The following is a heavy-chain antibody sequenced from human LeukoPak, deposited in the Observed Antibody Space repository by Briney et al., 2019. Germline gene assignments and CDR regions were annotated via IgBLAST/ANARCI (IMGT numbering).Heavy chain of an antibody. Sequence: GASVKVSCKGSGYTLAELSRHRVRQAPGKVLEWVGGFDPEDGETNYAQKFEGRVTMTEDTSTDTGYMELSSLRSEDTAVYYCATDGSLSWEDYFDYWGQGTLATGPS. CDR2: FDPEDGET. J-gene: IGHJ4*02. V-gene: IGHV1-24*01. CDR1: GYTLAELS. CDR3: ATDGSLSWEDYFDY. D-gene: IGHD1-26*01.